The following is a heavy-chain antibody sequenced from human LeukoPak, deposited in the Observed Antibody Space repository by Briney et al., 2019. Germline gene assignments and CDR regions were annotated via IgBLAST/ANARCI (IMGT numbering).Heavy chain of an antibody. J-gene: IGHJ6*03. D-gene: IGHD5-12*01. CDR1: GGSISSSSYY. Sequence: SETLSLTCTVSGGSISSSSYYWGWIRQPPGKGLEWIGSIYYSGSTYYNPSLKSRVTISVDTSKNRFSLKVSSVTAADTAVYYCARVSSVWIKDYYYSMDVWGKGTTVTVSS. V-gene: IGHV4-39*07. CDR2: IYYSGST. CDR3: ARVSSVWIKDYYYSMDV.